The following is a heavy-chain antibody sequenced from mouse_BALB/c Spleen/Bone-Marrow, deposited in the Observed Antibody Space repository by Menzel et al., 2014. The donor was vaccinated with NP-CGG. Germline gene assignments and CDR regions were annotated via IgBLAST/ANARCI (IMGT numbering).Heavy chain of an antibody. CDR2: IRNKAKGSTT. D-gene: IGHD2-1*01. Sequence: EVNVVESGGGSEQPGGSLRLSCATSGFTLTDYYMSWVRQPPGKALEWLGFIRNKAKGSTTDYSASVKGRFTISRDNSQGILYLQMNTLRPEDSATYYCARDIEGNYSYWYLDIWGAWTTVTVAS. CDR3: ARDIEGNYSYWYLDI. V-gene: IGHV7-3*02. CDR1: GFTLTDYY. J-gene: IGHJ1*01.